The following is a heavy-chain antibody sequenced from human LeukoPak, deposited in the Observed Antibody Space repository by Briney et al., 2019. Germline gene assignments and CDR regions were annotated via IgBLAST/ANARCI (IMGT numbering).Heavy chain of an antibody. J-gene: IGHJ4*02. CDR2: ISAYNGNT. D-gene: IGHD1-26*01. Sequence: ASVKVSCKASGYTFTGYYMHWVRQAPGQGLEWMGWISAYNGNTNYAQKLQGRVTMTADTSTSTAYMELRSLRSDDTAVYYCARDYGGSYSGFDYWGQGTLVTVSS. CDR3: ARDYGGSYSGFDY. CDR1: GYTFTGYY. V-gene: IGHV1-18*04.